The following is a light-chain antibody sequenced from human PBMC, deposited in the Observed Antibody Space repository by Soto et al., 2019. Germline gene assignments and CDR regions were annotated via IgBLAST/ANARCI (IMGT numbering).Light chain of an antibody. CDR1: QSVSNN. V-gene: IGKV3-15*01. CDR2: GAS. J-gene: IGKJ4*01. CDR3: QHYNNWLGT. Sequence: EIVMTHSPATLSVSPVERATLSFSSSQSVSNNYLAWYQQKPGQAPRLLIYGASTRATGIPDRFSGSGSGTEFTLTISSLQSEDFAVYYCQHYNNWLGTFGGGTKVDI.